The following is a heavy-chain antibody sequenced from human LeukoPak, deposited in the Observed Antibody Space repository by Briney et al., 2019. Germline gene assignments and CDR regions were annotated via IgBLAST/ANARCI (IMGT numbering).Heavy chain of an antibody. D-gene: IGHD3-3*01. J-gene: IGHJ6*02. Sequence: PGGSLRLSCAASGFTFSDYYMSWTRQAPGKGLEWVSYISSSGSTIYYADSVKGRFTISRDNAKNSLYLQMNSLRAEDTAVYYCARVLNVYDFWSGYYSYGMDVWGQGTTVTVSS. CDR3: ARVLNVYDFWSGYYSYGMDV. CDR2: ISSSGSTI. CDR1: GFTFSDYY. V-gene: IGHV3-11*01.